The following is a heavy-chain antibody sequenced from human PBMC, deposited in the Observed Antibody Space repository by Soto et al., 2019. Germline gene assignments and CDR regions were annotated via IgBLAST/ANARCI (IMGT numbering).Heavy chain of an antibody. V-gene: IGHV4-39*01. CDR2: IYYSGST. CDR1: GGSISSSSYY. J-gene: IGHJ4*02. Sequence: SETLSLTCTVSGGSISSSSYYWGWIRQPPGKGLEWIGSIYYSGSTYYNPSLKSRVTISVDTSKNQFSLKLSSVTAADTAVYYCARQSGSYFPFDYWGQGTLVTVSS. D-gene: IGHD1-26*01. CDR3: ARQSGSYFPFDY.